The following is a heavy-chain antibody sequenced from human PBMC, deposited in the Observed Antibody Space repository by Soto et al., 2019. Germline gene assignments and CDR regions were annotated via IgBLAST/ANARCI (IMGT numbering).Heavy chain of an antibody. Sequence: PSETLSLTCAVYGGSFSDYYWSWIRQPPGKGLEWIGEISHSGGTNYNPSLKSRVTISVDRSKNQFSLQLSSVTAADTAVYYCARGDAVATINYYYYGMDVWGQGTTVTVSS. V-gene: IGHV4-34*01. CDR1: GGSFSDYY. CDR2: ISHSGGT. D-gene: IGHD5-12*01. CDR3: ARGDAVATINYYYYGMDV. J-gene: IGHJ6*02.